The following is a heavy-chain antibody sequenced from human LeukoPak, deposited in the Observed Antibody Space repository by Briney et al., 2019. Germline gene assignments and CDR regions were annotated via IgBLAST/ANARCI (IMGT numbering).Heavy chain of an antibody. CDR2: TYYRSTWYN. D-gene: IGHD6-13*01. Sequence: SQTLSLTCAISGDSVSSNSVTWNWIRQSPSRGLEWLGRTYYRSTWYNDYAVSVRGRITVNPDTSKNQFSLQLNSVTPEDTAIYYCVKGVAAPGFNPWGQGTLVTVSS. V-gene: IGHV6-1*01. J-gene: IGHJ5*02. CDR1: GDSVSSNSVT. CDR3: VKGVAAPGFNP.